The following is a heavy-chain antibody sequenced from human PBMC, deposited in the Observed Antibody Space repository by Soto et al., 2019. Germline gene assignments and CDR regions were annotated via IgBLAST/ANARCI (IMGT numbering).Heavy chain of an antibody. D-gene: IGHD1-1*01. V-gene: IGHV4-34*01. CDR1: GGFVSSGNYY. CDR2: MSHSGGT. J-gene: IGHJ3*02. Sequence: QEQLQQWGAGLLKPSETLSLTCAVYGGFVSSGNYYWSWIRQPPGKGLEWIGEMSHSGGTHFNPSLKSRVTISSDTSKNQFSLKMSSVTAAELALYHCLLVEWGTATTVVDSFDIWGPGTMVTVCS. CDR3: LLVEWGTATTVVDSFDI.